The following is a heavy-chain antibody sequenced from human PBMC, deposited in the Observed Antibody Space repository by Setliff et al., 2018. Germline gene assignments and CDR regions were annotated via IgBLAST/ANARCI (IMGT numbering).Heavy chain of an antibody. V-gene: IGHV1-18*01. CDR3: GRESVAATYTWFDP. CDR2: ISAYNGNT. D-gene: IGHD2-15*01. Sequence: GASVKVSCKASGYTFISYGISWVRQAPGQGLEWMGWISAYNGNTNYEQKPQGRGTMTTDTSTSTAYMELRSLRSDDTAVYYCGRESVAATYTWFDPWGQGTLVTVSS. J-gene: IGHJ5*02. CDR1: GYTFISYG.